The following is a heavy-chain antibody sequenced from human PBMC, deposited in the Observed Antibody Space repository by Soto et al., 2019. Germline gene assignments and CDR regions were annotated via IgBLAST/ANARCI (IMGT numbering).Heavy chain of an antibody. CDR1: GFTFSSYA. V-gene: IGHV3-23*01. CDR3: AKDLSYCGGDCGGYYYGMDV. J-gene: IGHJ6*02. D-gene: IGHD2-21*02. Sequence: GGSLRLSCAASGFTFSSYAMSWVRQAPGKGLEWVSAISGSGGSTYYADSVKGRFTISRDNSKNTLYLQMNSLRAEDTAVYYCAKDLSYCGGDCGGYYYGMDVWGQGTTVTVSS. CDR2: ISGSGGST.